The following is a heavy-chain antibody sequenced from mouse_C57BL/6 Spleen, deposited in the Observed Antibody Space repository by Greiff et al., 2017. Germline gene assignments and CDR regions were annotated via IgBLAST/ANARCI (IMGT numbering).Heavy chain of an antibody. V-gene: IGHV1-78*01. CDR1: GYTFTDHT. D-gene: IGHD2-3*01. CDR2: IYPRAGST. CDR3: ARKDGGYYDWYLDV. J-gene: IGHJ1*03. Sequence: VQLQQSDAELVRPGASVTISCKVSGYTFTDHTIHWMKQRPEQGLEWIGYIYPRAGSTKYNEKFKGKATLTADKSSSTAYMQLNSLTSEDSAVYFSARKDGGYYDWYLDVWGTGTTVTVSS.